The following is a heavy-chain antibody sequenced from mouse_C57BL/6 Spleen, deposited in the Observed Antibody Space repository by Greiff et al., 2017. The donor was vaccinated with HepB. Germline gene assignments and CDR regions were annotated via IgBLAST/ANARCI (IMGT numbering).Heavy chain of an antibody. J-gene: IGHJ2*01. CDR1: GYTFTSYG. D-gene: IGHD2-4*01. Sequence: QVQLQQSGAELARPGASVKLSCKASGYTFTSYGISWVKQRTGQGLEWIGEIYPRSGNTYYNEKFKGKATLTADKSSSTAYMELRSLTSEDSAVYFCAREGFYYDYENYFDYWGQGTTLTVSS. CDR2: IYPRSGNT. V-gene: IGHV1-81*01. CDR3: AREGFYYDYENYFDY.